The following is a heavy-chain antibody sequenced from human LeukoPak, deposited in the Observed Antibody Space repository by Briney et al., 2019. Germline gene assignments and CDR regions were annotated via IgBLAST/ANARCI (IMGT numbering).Heavy chain of an antibody. CDR1: GFTFSSYG. CDR3: AKGGYYYDSSGYYAFDY. D-gene: IGHD3-22*01. J-gene: IGHJ4*02. Sequence: GGSLRLSCAASGFTFSSYGMHWVRKAPGKGLEWVAVISYDGSNKYYADSVKGRFTISRDNSKNTLYLQMNSLRAEDTAVYYCAKGGYYYDSSGYYAFDYWGQGTLVTVSS. CDR2: ISYDGSNK. V-gene: IGHV3-30*18.